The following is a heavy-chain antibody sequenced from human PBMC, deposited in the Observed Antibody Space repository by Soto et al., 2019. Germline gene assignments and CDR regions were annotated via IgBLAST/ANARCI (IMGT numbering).Heavy chain of an antibody. Sequence: QVQLVESGGGVVQPGRSLRLSCAASGFTFSSYGMHWVRQAPGKGLEWVAVISYDGSDKYYADAVKGRFTLSRDNIKNTLYLQMNSLRAEDTAVYYCAPWNGGFDYWGKGPLVPVS. CDR3: APWNGGFDY. CDR1: GFTFSSYG. D-gene: IGHD3-16*01. CDR2: ISYDGSDK. J-gene: IGHJ4*02. V-gene: IGHV3-30*03.